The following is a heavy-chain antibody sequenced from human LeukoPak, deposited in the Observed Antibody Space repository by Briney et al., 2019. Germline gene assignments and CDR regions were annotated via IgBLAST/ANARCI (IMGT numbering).Heavy chain of an antibody. D-gene: IGHD2-15*01. CDR3: ARDNGGYCSGGSCYFLIYFDY. CDR1: GGSFSGYY. V-gene: IGHV4-34*01. CDR2: IYHSGST. Sequence: SETLSLTCAVYGGSFSGYYWSWIRQPPGKGLEWIGYIYHSGSTYYNPSLKSRVTISVDTSKNQFSLKLSSVTAADTAVYYCARDNGGYCSGGSCYFLIYFDYWGQGTLVTVSS. J-gene: IGHJ4*02.